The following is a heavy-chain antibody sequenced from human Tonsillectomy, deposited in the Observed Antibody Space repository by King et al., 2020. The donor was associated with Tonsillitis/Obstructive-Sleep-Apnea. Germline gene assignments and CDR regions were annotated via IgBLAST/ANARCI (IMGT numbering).Heavy chain of an antibody. V-gene: IGHV3-64*07. CDR1: GFTFRSYA. CDR3: ARETREDYGSNDS. CDR2: INYNGGSA. J-gene: IGHJ4*02. D-gene: IGHD4/OR15-4a*01. Sequence: VQLVESGGGLVQPGGSLRLSCAASGFTFRSYAMHWVRQAPGRGLEYVSAINYNGGSAYYADSVKGRFTISRDNSKNTLYLQMGSLRAEDMAVYYCARETREDYGSNDSWGQGTLVTVSS.